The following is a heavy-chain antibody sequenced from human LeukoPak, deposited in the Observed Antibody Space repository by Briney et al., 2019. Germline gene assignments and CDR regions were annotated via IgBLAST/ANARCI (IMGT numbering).Heavy chain of an antibody. J-gene: IGHJ5*02. CDR1: GYSFTSYW. V-gene: IGHV5-51*01. CDR3: ARRYCSGGSCYGGWFDP. D-gene: IGHD2-15*01. CDR2: IYPGDSDT. Sequence: GESLKISCKASGYSFTSYWIGWVRQMPGKGLEWMGIIYPGDSDTRYSPSFQGQVTISADKSISTAYLQWSSLKASDTAMYYCARRYCSGGSCYGGWFDPWGQGTLVTVSS.